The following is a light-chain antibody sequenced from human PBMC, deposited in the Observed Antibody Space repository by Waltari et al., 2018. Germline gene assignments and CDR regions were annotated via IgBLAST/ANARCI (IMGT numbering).Light chain of an antibody. CDR2: GAS. CDR1: QTVSNS. V-gene: IGKV3-15*01. CDR3: QQYDNWPLT. Sequence: IVMTQSPATLSVSPGDRATLSCRASQTVSNSLAWYQQEPGQAPRLLIYGASTRATGIPARFSGSGSGTEFTLTISSLQSEDFAVYYCQQYDNWPLTFGGGTKVEIK. J-gene: IGKJ4*01.